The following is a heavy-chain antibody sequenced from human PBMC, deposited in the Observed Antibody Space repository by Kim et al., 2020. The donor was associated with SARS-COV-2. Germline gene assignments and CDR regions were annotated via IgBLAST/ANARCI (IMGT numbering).Heavy chain of an antibody. D-gene: IGHD3-9*01. CDR1: GDTFSNFA. CDR3: ARESREYYDLLTGYYWGYFDS. CDR2: IVPIFGTI. Sequence: SVKVSCKASGDTFSNFAISWVRQAPGQGLEWMGGIVPIFGTINYAQKFQGRVTITADESSSTVYMELSSLRSEDTALYYCARESREYYDLLTGYYWGYFDSCGQGALVTVSS. J-gene: IGHJ4*02. V-gene: IGHV1-69*13.